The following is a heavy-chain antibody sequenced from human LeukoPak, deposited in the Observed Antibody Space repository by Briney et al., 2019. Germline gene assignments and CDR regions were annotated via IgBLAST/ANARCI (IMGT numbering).Heavy chain of an antibody. D-gene: IGHD3-10*01. CDR3: ARDHSYYDSGSYSNVDY. CDR1: GYXFTNYG. V-gene: IGHV1-2*02. Sequence: ASVKVSCKASGYXFTNYGITWVRQAPGQGLEWMGWINPNSGGTNYAQKFQGRVTMTRDTSSSTAYMELSRLRSDDTAVYYCARDHSYYDSGSYSNVDYWGQGTLVTVSS. CDR2: INPNSGGT. J-gene: IGHJ4*02.